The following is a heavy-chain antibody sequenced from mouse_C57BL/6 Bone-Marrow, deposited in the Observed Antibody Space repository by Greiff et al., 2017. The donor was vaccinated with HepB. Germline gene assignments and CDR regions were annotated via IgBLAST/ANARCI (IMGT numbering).Heavy chain of an antibody. CDR3: ASDLRWSITGAD. V-gene: IGHV1-42*01. Sequence: VQLQQSGPELVKPGASVKISCKASGYSFTGYYMNWVKQSPEKSLEWIGEINPSTGGTTYNQKFKAKATLTVDKSSSTAYMQLKSLTSEDSAVYYCASDLRWSITGADWGQGTLVTVAA. CDR2: INPSTGGT. J-gene: IGHJ3*01. CDR1: GYSFTGYY. D-gene: IGHD2-1*01.